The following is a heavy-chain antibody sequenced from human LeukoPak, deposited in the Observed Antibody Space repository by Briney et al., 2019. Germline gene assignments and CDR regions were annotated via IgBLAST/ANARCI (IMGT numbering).Heavy chain of an antibody. CDR3: ARDGLRFLEWLLYRGYYFDY. J-gene: IGHJ4*02. V-gene: IGHV1-18*01. D-gene: IGHD3-3*01. CDR2: ISAYNGNT. Sequence: ASVKVSCKASGYTFTSYGISWVRQAPGQGLEWMGWISAYNGNTNYAQKLQGRVTMTTDTSTSTAYMELSRLRSDDTAVYYCARDGLRFLEWLLYRGYYFDYWGQGTLVTVSS. CDR1: GYTFTSYG.